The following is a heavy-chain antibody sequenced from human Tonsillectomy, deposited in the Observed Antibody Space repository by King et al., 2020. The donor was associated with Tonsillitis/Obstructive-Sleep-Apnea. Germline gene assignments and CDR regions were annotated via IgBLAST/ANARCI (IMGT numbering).Heavy chain of an antibody. V-gene: IGHV3-30*01. CDR2: ISYDGSDK. Sequence: VQLVESGEGVVQPGRSLRLSCAASGFTFNTYAMHWVRQAPGKGLEWVAVISYDGSDKYYAASVKGRFTISRDNSKNTLYLQMNSLRVEDTAVYYCAESSGWSTRIDYWGQGTLVTVSS. J-gene: IGHJ4*02. CDR1: GFTFNTYA. CDR3: AESSGWSTRIDY. D-gene: IGHD6-19*01.